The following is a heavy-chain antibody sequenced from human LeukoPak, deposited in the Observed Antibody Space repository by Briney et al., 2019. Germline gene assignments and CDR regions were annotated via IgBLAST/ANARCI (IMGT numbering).Heavy chain of an antibody. J-gene: IGHJ4*02. CDR2: ITSSSTYI. CDR1: GFTFSSYS. V-gene: IGHV3-21*01. Sequence: GGSLRLSCAASGFTFSSYSMNWVRQAPGKGLEWVSSITSSSTYIYYADSVKGRFTISRDNAKNSLYLQMNSLRAEDTAVYYCARSYDYIWGSFRTDYYFDYWGQGTLVTVSS. CDR3: ARSYDYIWGSFRTDYYFDY. D-gene: IGHD3-16*02.